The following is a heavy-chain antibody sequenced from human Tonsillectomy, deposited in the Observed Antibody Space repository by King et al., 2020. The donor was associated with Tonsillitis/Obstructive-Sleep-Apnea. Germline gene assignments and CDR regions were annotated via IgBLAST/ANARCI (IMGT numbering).Heavy chain of an antibody. CDR3: ARGFGSPLDY. J-gene: IGHJ4*02. CDR1: GFTFSTYS. V-gene: IGHV3-48*02. CDR2: ISTSSSTI. D-gene: IGHD3-10*01. Sequence: QLVQSGGGWVQPGGSLRLSCGASGFTFSTYSMNWVRQAPGKGLEWVSYISTSSSTIYYADSVKGRFTISRDNAKNSLYLQMNSLRDEDTAVYYCARGFGSPLDYWGQGTLVTVSS.